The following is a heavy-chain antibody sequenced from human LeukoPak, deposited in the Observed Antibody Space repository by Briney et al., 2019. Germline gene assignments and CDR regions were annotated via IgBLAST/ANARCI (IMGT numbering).Heavy chain of an antibody. J-gene: IGHJ4*02. D-gene: IGHD4-17*01. Sequence: SETLSLTCAVSGGSISCGDYYWSWIRQPPGKGMEWIGYSDYSGSTYYNPSHKSRVTISVDTSKNQFSLKLSSMTAADTVVYYCARGEYDGDTFVYWGQGTLVTVSS. CDR2: SDYSGST. V-gene: IGHV4-30-4*01. CDR3: ARGEYDGDTFVY. CDR1: GGSISCGDYY.